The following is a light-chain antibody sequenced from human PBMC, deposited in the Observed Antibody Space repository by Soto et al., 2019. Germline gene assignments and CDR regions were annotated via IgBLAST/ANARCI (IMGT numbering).Light chain of an antibody. J-gene: IGLJ2*01. Sequence: QLVLTQSPSASGPPGQRLSISCSGRSSNIGSNYVYWYQQIPGTAPKLLIYRDNQRPSGVPGRFSGSKSGTSASLAISGLRSEDEAYYFCAAWDDTLGGPLFGGGTKVTVL. CDR2: RDN. CDR3: AAWDDTLGGPL. V-gene: IGLV1-47*02. CDR1: SSNIGSNY.